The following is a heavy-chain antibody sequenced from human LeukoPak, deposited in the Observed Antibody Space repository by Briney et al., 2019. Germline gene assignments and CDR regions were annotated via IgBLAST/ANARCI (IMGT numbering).Heavy chain of an antibody. CDR2: IYNGVNT. J-gene: IGHJ6*01. V-gene: IGHV4-61*01. Sequence: RSSETLSLTCTVSGASVSSASYWSWIRQPPGKGVEWIAHIYNGVNTNYNPSLKSRVTISVDTSKNQFSLRLNSVTAADTAVYYCASKEYYYYGMDVWGQGTTVTVSS. CDR1: GASVSSASY. CDR3: ASKEYYYYGMDV.